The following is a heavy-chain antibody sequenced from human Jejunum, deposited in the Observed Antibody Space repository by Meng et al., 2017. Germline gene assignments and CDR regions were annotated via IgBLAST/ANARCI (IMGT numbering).Heavy chain of an antibody. Sequence: VVESGGGLVQQGGSLRLSCAASGFTYNRYVMRWVRQAPGKGLEWVSAXSDSGDKTYYADSVKGRFTISRDNSKNTLYLQMNSLRAEDTAVYYCAKGWDSSGGDYSYWGQGTLVTVSS. V-gene: IGHV3-23*04. CDR3: AKGWDSSGGDYSY. J-gene: IGHJ4*02. CDR1: GFTYNRYV. CDR2: XSDSGDKT. D-gene: IGHD6-19*01.